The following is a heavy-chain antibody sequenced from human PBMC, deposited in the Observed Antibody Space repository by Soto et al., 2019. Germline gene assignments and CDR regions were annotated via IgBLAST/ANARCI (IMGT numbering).Heavy chain of an antibody. J-gene: IGHJ4*02. V-gene: IGHV3-30*18. Sequence: GGSLRLSCAASGFIFRNFGMHWVRRAPGKGLEWVATISGDGNDKYYPDSMKGRFTISRDNFKNTLYLQMNSLRAEDTAVYYCAKDRIQLFSWGQGALVTVSS. CDR1: GFIFRNFG. CDR2: ISGDGNDK. CDR3: AKDRIQLFS. D-gene: IGHD5-18*01.